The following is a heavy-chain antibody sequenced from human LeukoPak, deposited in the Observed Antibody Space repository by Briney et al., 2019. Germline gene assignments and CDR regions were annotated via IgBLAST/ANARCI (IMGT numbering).Heavy chain of an antibody. CDR1: GGSFSGYY. V-gene: IGHV4-34*01. Sequence: SETLSLTCAVYGGSFSGYYWSWIRQPPGKGLEWIGEINRSGSTNYNPSLKSRVTISVDTSKNQFSLKLSSVTAADTAVYYCARVRQWLVGGPFDYWGQGTLVTVSS. CDR3: ARVRQWLVGGPFDY. CDR2: INRSGST. D-gene: IGHD6-19*01. J-gene: IGHJ4*02.